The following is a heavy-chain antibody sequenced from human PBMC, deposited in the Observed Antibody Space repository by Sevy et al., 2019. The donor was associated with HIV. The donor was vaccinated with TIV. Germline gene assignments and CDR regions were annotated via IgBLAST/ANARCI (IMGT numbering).Heavy chain of an antibody. D-gene: IGHD3-3*01. J-gene: IGHJ6*02. CDR2: ISSSSSTI. V-gene: IGHV3-48*01. CDR1: GFTFSSYS. Sequence: GGSLRLSCAASGFTFSSYSMNWVRQAPGKGLEWVSYISSSSSTIYYADSVKRRFTISRDNAKNSLYLQMNSLRAEDTAVYYCARERGMGVLRFLDPYYYGMDVWGQGTTVTVSS. CDR3: ARERGMGVLRFLDPYYYGMDV.